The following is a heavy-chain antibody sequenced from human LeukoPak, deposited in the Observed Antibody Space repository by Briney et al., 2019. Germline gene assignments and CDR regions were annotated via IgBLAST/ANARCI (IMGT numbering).Heavy chain of an antibody. CDR2: FYYGGSP. V-gene: IGHV4-59*01. CDR1: GGSISSYY. J-gene: IGHJ6*03. Sequence: PSETLSLTCTVSGGSISSYYWSWVRQPPGKGLEWVGFFYYGGSPKFSPSLKSLVTISVDTSKNQFSLRLSSVTAADTAVYYCARDLGSRGLYYMDVWGKGTTVTVSS. D-gene: IGHD6-19*01. CDR3: ARDLGSRGLYYMDV.